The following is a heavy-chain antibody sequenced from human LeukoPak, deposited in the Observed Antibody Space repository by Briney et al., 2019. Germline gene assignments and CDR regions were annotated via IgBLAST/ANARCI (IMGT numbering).Heavy chain of an antibody. V-gene: IGHV4-34*01. CDR2: INHSGST. CDR1: GGSFSGYY. CDR3: ARGRSSTSCYAQGDY. Sequence: SETLSLTCAVYGGSFSGYYWSWIRQPPGKGLEWIGEINHSGSTNYNPSLKSRVTISVDTSKNQFSLKLSSVTAADTAVYYCARGRSSTSCYAQGDYWGQGTLVTVSS. D-gene: IGHD2-2*01. J-gene: IGHJ4*02.